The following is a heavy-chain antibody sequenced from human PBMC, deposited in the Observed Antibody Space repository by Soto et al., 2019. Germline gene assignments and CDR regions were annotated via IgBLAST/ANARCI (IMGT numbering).Heavy chain of an antibody. CDR3: ATADGFGVVTPFFEY. CDR2: SYYRGST. Sequence: QLQLQESGPGLVKPSETLSLTCTVSGGSISSRSHYWGWIRQSPGKHLEWIGSSYYRGSTHYNPSLKTRVTLPVDTSKNQVSLKVYSVTAADTAVYYCATADGFGVVTPFFEYWGQGILVTVSS. D-gene: IGHD3-3*01. J-gene: IGHJ4*02. V-gene: IGHV4-39*01. CDR1: GGSISSRSHY.